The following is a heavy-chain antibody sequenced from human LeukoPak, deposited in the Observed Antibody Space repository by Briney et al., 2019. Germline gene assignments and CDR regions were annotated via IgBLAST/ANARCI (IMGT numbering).Heavy chain of an antibody. V-gene: IGHV1-18*01. CDR2: ISAYNANT. CDR3: AREGVAVAGVYYFDY. D-gene: IGHD6-19*01. J-gene: IGHJ4*02. CDR1: GYTFTSYG. Sequence: ASVKVSCKASGYTFTSYGISWVRQAPGQGLEWMGWISAYNANTNYAQKLQGRVTMTTDTSTSTAYMELRSLRSDDTAVYYCAREGVAVAGVYYFDYWGQGTLVTVSS.